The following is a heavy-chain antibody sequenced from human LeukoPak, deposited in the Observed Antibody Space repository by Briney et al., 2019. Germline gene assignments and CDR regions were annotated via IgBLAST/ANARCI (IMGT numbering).Heavy chain of an antibody. Sequence: GGSLRLSCAASGFTFSSYGMHWVRQAPGKGLEWVAVILSDGSKEFYTVSVKGRFTISRDNSKNTLYLQMNSLRAEDTAVYYCAKWGNTWCSGGSCYAILWGQGTLVTVSS. CDR3: AKWGNTWCSGGSCYAIL. D-gene: IGHD2-15*01. J-gene: IGHJ4*02. V-gene: IGHV3-33*06. CDR1: GFTFSSYG. CDR2: ILSDGSKE.